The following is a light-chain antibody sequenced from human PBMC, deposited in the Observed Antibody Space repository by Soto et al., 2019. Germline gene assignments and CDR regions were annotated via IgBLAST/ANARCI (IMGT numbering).Light chain of an antibody. CDR1: QGIRSSY. CDR2: AAS. CDR3: HCQDYGNSAVYS. Sequence: IVLTQSPGTLSLSPGESATLSCRASQGIRSSYVAWYQQKPGQAPRLLIYAASARATGLPDRFSGSGSGTDFTLTISRLEPEDFAMYYCHCQDYGNSAVYSFGQGTKLEI. J-gene: IGKJ2*01. V-gene: IGKV3-20*01.